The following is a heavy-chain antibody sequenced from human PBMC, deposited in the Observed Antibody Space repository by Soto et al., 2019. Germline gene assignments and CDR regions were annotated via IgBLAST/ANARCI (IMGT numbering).Heavy chain of an antibody. CDR1: GDSVSTNSGA. J-gene: IGHJ4*02. Sequence: SQTLSLTCAISGDSVSTNSGAWNWIRQSPSRGLEWLGRTFYRSRWYSDYADSVKGRININSDTSKNQFSLQLSSVAPEDTAVYYCARAGSTMYRLHPHFDYWGQGTLVTVSS. CDR2: TFYRSRWYS. CDR3: ARAGSTMYRLHPHFDY. D-gene: IGHD3-9*01. V-gene: IGHV6-1*01.